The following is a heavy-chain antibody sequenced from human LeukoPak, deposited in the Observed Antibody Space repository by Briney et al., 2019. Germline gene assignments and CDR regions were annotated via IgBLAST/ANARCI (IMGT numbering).Heavy chain of an antibody. CDR1: GFTFSSYS. CDR2: ISSSSSTI. D-gene: IGHD1-14*01. Sequence: GGSLRLSCAASGFTFSSYSMNWVRQAPGKGLEWVSYISSSSSTIYYADSVKGRFTISRDNAKNSLYLQINRLRAEDTAVYYCARVIRSPEWGQGTLVTVSS. CDR3: ARVIRSPE. J-gene: IGHJ4*02. V-gene: IGHV3-48*01.